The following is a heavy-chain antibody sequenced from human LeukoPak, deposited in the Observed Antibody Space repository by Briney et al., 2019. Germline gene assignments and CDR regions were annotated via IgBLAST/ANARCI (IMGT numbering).Heavy chain of an antibody. V-gene: IGHV6-1*01. Sequence: SQTLSLTCAISGDSVSSNSAAWNWIRQSPSRGLEWLGRTYYRSKWYNDYAVSVKSRITINPDTSKNQFSLQLNSVTPEDTAVYYCARAGCSNTICQGDFDYWGLGTLVTVSS. D-gene: IGHD2-2*01. CDR3: ARAGCSNTICQGDFDY. CDR2: TYYRSKWYN. J-gene: IGHJ4*02. CDR1: GDSVSSNSAA.